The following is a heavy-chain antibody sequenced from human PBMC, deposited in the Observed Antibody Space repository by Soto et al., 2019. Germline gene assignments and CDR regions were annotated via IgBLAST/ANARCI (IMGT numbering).Heavy chain of an antibody. CDR2: IRSKANSYAT. J-gene: IGHJ3*02. CDR1: GSAFRGSA. Sequence: GGAHTLARVSSGSAFRGSALLWACEAYGTRLEWLGRIRSKANSYATAYAASVKGRFTISRDDSKNTAYPQMNSLKTEDTAVYYCTRLGRTHYDFWSGYSQFDAFDIWGQGT. D-gene: IGHD3-3*01. CDR3: TRLGRTHYDFWSGYSQFDAFDI. V-gene: IGHV3-73*01.